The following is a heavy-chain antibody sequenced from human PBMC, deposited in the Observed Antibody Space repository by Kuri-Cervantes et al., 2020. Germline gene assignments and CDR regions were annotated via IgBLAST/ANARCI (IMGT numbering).Heavy chain of an antibody. D-gene: IGHD4-17*01. CDR3: ARKGNYGDYFYAFDI. CDR2: INHSGST. J-gene: IGHJ3*02. CDR1: GGSFSGYY. Sequence: GSLRLSCAVYGGSFSGYYWSWIRQPPGKGLEWIGEINHSGSTNYNPSLESRVTVSVDTSKNQFSLKLSSVTAADTAVYYCARKGNYGDYFYAFDIWGQGTMVTVSS. V-gene: IGHV4-34*01.